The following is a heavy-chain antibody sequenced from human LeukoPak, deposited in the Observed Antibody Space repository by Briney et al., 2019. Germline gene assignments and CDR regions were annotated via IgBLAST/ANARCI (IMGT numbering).Heavy chain of an antibody. CDR2: IYYSGST. J-gene: IGHJ4*02. CDR3: ARDRRNYFDY. Sequence: SETLSLTCTVSGGSISSSSYYWGWIRQPPGKGLEWIGSIYYSGSTYYNPSLKSRVTISVDTSKNQFPLKLSSVTAADTAVYYCARDRRNYFDYWGQGTLVTVSS. CDR1: GGSISSSSYY. V-gene: IGHV4-39*06.